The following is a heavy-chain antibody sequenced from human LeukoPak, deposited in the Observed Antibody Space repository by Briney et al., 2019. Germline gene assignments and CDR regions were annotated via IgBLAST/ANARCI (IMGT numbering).Heavy chain of an antibody. V-gene: IGHV4-59*08. D-gene: IGHD4-17*01. J-gene: IGHJ3*02. CDR3: ARLEDYDGFAFDI. CDR2: IYYSGST. CDR1: GGSISSYY. Sequence: SETLSLTCTVSGGSISSYYWSWIRQPPGKGLEWIGYIYYSGSTNYNPSLKSRVTISVDTSKNQFSLKLSSVTAADTAVYYCARLEDYDGFAFDIWGQGTMVTVSS.